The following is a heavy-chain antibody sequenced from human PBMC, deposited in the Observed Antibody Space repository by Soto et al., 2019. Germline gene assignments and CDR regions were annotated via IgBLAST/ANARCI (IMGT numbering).Heavy chain of an antibody. CDR1: GGSISSSSYY. CDR2: IYYSGST. V-gene: IGHV4-39*01. J-gene: IGHJ5*02. D-gene: IGHD2-21*02. Sequence: SETLSLTCTVSGGSISSSSYYWGWIRQPPGKGLERIGSIYYSGSTYYNPSLKSRVTISVDTSKNQFSLKLSSVTAADTAVYYCVRRDDSNWFDPWGQGTLVTVSS. CDR3: VRRDDSNWFDP.